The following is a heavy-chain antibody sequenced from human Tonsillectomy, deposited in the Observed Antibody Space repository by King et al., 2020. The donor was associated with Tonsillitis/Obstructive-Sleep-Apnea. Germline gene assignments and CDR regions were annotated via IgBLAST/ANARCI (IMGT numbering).Heavy chain of an antibody. CDR2: ISGSGGST. Sequence: VQLVESGGGLVQPGGSLRLSCAASGFTFSSYAMSWVRQAPGKGLEWVSAISGSGGSTYYADSVKGRFTIPRDNSKNTLYLQMNSLRSEDTAVYYCAKGGDSRDAFDIWGQGTMVTVSS. CDR3: AKGGDSRDAFDI. J-gene: IGHJ3*02. CDR1: GFTFSSYA. D-gene: IGHD2-21*01. V-gene: IGHV3-23*04.